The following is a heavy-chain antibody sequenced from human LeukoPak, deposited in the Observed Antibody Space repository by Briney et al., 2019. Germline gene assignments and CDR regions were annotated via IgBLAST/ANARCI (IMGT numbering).Heavy chain of an antibody. CDR3: ARFGMGTTSFDY. Sequence: GGSLRLSCAASGFTFSSHAMHWVRQAPGKGLEWVTFISYDGSTKYYADSVKGRFIISRDNSKNSLFLQMTSLRAEDTAVYYCARFGMGTTSFDYWGQGTLVTVSS. J-gene: IGHJ4*02. CDR1: GFTFSSHA. CDR2: ISYDGSTK. V-gene: IGHV3-30-3*01. D-gene: IGHD1-7*01.